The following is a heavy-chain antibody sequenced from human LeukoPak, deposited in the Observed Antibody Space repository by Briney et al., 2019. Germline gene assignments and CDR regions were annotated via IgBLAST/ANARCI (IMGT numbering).Heavy chain of an antibody. CDR1: GFTFSSYG. CDR2: IRYDGSNK. Sequence: PGGSLRLSCAASGFTFSSYGMHWVRQAPDKGLEWVAFIRYDGSNKYYADSVKGRFTLSRDNSKNTLYLQMNSLRAEDTAVYYCAKDKGPNNWNDVWYFDYWGQGTLVTVSS. J-gene: IGHJ4*02. D-gene: IGHD1-20*01. V-gene: IGHV3-30*02. CDR3: AKDKGPNNWNDVWYFDY.